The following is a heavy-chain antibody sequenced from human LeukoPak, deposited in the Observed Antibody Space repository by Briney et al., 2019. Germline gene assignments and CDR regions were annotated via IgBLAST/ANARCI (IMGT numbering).Heavy chain of an antibody. CDR3: AREGTYSGYDYPDY. V-gene: IGHV3-7*01. CDR2: IKQDGSEK. CDR1: GFTFSNYW. Sequence: GGSLRLSCAASGFTFSNYWMGWVRQAPGKGLEWVANIKQDGSEKRYVDPVKGRFTISRDNAKNPLYLQMNSLRAEDTAVYYCAREGTYSGYDYPDYWGQGTLVTVSS. J-gene: IGHJ4*02. D-gene: IGHD5-12*01.